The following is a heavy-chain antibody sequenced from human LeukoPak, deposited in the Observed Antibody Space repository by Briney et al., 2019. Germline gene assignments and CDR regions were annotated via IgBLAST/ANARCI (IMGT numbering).Heavy chain of an antibody. Sequence: GGSLRLSCAASGFTFSSYAMNWVRQAPGKGLEWVSAIRGTGGSTYYADSVKGRFTISRDNSKNTLYLQMNSLRAEDTAVYYCAKGPYDYVWGSYRPETYNWFDPWGQGTLVTVSS. CDR2: IRGTGGST. CDR1: GFTFSSYA. V-gene: IGHV3-23*01. CDR3: AKGPYDYVWGSYRPETYNWFDP. D-gene: IGHD3-16*02. J-gene: IGHJ5*02.